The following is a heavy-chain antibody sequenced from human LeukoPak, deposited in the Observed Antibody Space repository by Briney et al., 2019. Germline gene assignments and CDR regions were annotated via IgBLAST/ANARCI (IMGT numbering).Heavy chain of an antibody. CDR1: GGSISSYY. CDR3: ARVRYDSSGYYYAD. J-gene: IGHJ4*02. Sequence: SETLSLTCTVSGGSISSYYWSWIRQPPGKELEWIGYIYYSGSTNYNPSLKSRVTISVDTSKNQFSLKLSSVTAADTAVYYCARVRYDSSGYYYADWGQGTLVTVSS. V-gene: IGHV4-59*01. CDR2: IYYSGST. D-gene: IGHD3-22*01.